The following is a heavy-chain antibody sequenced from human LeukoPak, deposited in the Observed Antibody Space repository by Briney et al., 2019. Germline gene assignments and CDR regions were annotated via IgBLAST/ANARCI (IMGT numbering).Heavy chain of an antibody. J-gene: IGHJ3*02. D-gene: IGHD3-22*01. Sequence: SQTLSLTCTVSGVSISSGSYYWRWIRQPAGKGLEWIGRIYTSGSTNYNPSLQSRVTISVDTSKNQFSLKLSSVTAADTAVYYCARAYYDSSGYYPDAFDIWGQGTMVTVSS. CDR3: ARAYYDSSGYYPDAFDI. CDR2: IYTSGST. CDR1: GVSISSGSYY. V-gene: IGHV4-61*02.